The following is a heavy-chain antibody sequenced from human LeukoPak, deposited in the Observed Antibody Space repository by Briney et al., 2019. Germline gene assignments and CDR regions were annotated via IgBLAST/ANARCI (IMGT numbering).Heavy chain of an antibody. Sequence: GGSLRLSCAASGFTFSSYAMSWVRQAPGKGLEWVSAISGSGGSIYYADSVKGRFTISRDNSKNSLYLQMNSLRAEDTAVYYCARDSHYSGSSGWWSDNWFDPWGQGTLVTVSS. CDR3: ARDSHYSGSSGWWSDNWFDP. CDR2: ISGSGGSI. J-gene: IGHJ5*02. V-gene: IGHV3-23*01. CDR1: GFTFSSYA. D-gene: IGHD6-19*01.